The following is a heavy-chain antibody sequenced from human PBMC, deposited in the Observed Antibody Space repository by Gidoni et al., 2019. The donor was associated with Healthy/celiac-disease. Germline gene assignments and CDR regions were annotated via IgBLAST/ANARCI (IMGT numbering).Heavy chain of an antibody. CDR3: ARGVSHYYDSSGDYRSRGNWFDP. V-gene: IGHV4-34*01. CDR1: GGSFSGYY. J-gene: IGHJ5*02. D-gene: IGHD3-22*01. Sequence: QVQLQQWGAGPLKPSETLSLTCAVYGGSFSGYYWSWLRQPPGKGRGWIGEINHSGSTNYNPSLKSRVTISVDTSKNQFSLKLSSVTAADTAVYYCARGVSHYYDSSGDYRSRGNWFDPWGQGTLVTVSS. CDR2: INHSGST.